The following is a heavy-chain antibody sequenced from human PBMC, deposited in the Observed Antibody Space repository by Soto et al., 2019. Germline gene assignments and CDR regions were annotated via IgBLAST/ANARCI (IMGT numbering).Heavy chain of an antibody. J-gene: IGHJ4*01. Sequence: GGSLRLSCAASGFTFSDAWMSWVRQAPGKGLEWVGRIKTKTDGATTDYAAPVRNRFTVTRDDSTNTLFLTMNSMETDDTAVYYSTSDRTGGRGGHFPQFDFWGPGTLVTVSS. CDR2: IKTKTDGATT. D-gene: IGHD2-21*01. CDR3: TSDRTGGRGGHFPQFDF. CDR1: GFTFSDAW. V-gene: IGHV3-15*01.